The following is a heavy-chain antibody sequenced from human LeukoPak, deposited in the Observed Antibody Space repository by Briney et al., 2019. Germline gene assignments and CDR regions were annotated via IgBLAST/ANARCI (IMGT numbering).Heavy chain of an antibody. CDR2: IYTGGST. CDR3: ARAIAVTPWYFDL. Sequence: PGGSLRLSCVASEFSVSSNYMNWVRQAPGKGLEWVSTIYTGGSTYYADSVKGRFTVSRDNAKNSLYLQMNSLRAEDTAVYYCARAIAVTPWYFDLWGRGTLVTVSS. CDR1: EFSVSSNY. J-gene: IGHJ2*01. V-gene: IGHV3-53*01. D-gene: IGHD6-19*01.